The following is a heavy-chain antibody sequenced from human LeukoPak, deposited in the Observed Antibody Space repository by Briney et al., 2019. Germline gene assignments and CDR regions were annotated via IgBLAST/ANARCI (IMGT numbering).Heavy chain of an antibody. CDR1: GFTFSNYW. CDR3: AREISSWYRTEGRFDP. D-gene: IGHD6-13*01. Sequence: PGGSLRLSCIPPGFTFSNYWMSWVRQAPGKGLEWVANIKQDGSEKYYVDSVKGRFTISRDNAKNSLYLQMNTLRVEDTAVYYCAREISSWYRTEGRFDPWGQGTLVTVSS. J-gene: IGHJ5*02. CDR2: IKQDGSEK. V-gene: IGHV3-7*01.